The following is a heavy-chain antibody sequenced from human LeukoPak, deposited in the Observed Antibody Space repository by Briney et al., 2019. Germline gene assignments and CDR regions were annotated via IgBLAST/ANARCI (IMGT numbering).Heavy chain of an antibody. D-gene: IGHD4-17*01. V-gene: IGHV3-9*01. Sequence: PGGSLRLSCAASGFTFDDYAMHWVRQAPGKGLEWVSGISWNSGSIGYADSVKGRFTISRDNAKNSLYLQMNSLRAEDTALYYCAKDPSHDYGDFYFDYWGQGTLVTVSS. CDR2: ISWNSGSI. J-gene: IGHJ4*02. CDR3: AKDPSHDYGDFYFDY. CDR1: GFTFDDYA.